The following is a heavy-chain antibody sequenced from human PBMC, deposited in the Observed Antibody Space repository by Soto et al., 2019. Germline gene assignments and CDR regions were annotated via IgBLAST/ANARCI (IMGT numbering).Heavy chain of an antibody. D-gene: IGHD2-21*02. Sequence: PSETLSLTCTVSGCSISIGGYYWSWIRQHPGKGLEWIGYIYYSGSTDYNPSLKSRVTISVDTSKNQFSLKLNSVTAADTAVYYCASDGRGDGYFQHWGQGTLVTVSS. CDR3: ASDGRGDGYFQH. CDR2: IYYSGST. J-gene: IGHJ1*01. CDR1: GCSISIGGYY. V-gene: IGHV4-31*03.